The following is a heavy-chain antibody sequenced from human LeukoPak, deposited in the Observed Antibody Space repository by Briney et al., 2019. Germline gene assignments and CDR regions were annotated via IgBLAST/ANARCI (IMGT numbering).Heavy chain of an antibody. V-gene: IGHV3-21*01. Sequence: GGSLRLSCAASGFTFSRYNMNWVRQAPGKGLEWVSSISRTSSYIYYADSVKGRFTIFRDNAQNSLYLQMNSLRVEDTAVYYCARVLETDCTGGSCYSGLDYWGQGTLVTVSS. CDR3: ARVLETDCTGGSCYSGLDY. CDR1: GFTFSRYN. CDR2: ISRTSSYI. D-gene: IGHD2-15*01. J-gene: IGHJ4*02.